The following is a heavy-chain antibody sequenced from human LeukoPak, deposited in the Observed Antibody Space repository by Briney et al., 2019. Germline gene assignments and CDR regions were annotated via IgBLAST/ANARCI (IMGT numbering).Heavy chain of an antibody. CDR2: ISGDGGRA. J-gene: IGHJ4*02. CDR3: AKDMKSDY. CDR1: GFTFGDYA. Sequence: GGSLRLSCVASGFTFGDYAMHWVRQAPGKGLEWVSLISGDGGRAYYADSVKGRFTISRDNTKNSLYLRMDSLRTEDTAFYYCAKDMKSDYWGQGPLVTVSS. V-gene: IGHV3-43*02.